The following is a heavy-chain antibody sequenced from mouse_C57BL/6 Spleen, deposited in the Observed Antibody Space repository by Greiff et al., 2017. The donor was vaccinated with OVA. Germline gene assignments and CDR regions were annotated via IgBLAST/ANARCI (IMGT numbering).Heavy chain of an antibody. J-gene: IGHJ4*01. V-gene: IGHV1-69*01. CDR2: IDPSDSYT. Sequence: QVQLQQPGAELVMPGASVKLSCKASGYTFTSYWMHWVKQRPGQGLEWIGEIDPSDSYTNYNQKFKGKSTLTVDKSSSTAYMKVSSLTSEDSAVYYCARLLRYYYAMDYWGQGTSVTVSS. D-gene: IGHD1-1*01. CDR3: ARLLRYYYAMDY. CDR1: GYTFTSYW.